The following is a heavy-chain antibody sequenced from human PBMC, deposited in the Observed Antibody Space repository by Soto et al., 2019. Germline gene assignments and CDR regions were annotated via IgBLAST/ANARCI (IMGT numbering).Heavy chain of an antibody. CDR2: IDPSDSYT. Sequence: GESLKISCKGSGYSFTSYWISWVRQMPGKGLEWMGRIDPSDSYTNYSPSFQGHVTISADKSISTAYLQWSSLKASDTAMYYCARGRIAVAGTDYGMDVWGQGTTVTVYS. CDR1: GYSFTSYW. V-gene: IGHV5-10-1*01. J-gene: IGHJ6*02. D-gene: IGHD6-19*01. CDR3: ARGRIAVAGTDYGMDV.